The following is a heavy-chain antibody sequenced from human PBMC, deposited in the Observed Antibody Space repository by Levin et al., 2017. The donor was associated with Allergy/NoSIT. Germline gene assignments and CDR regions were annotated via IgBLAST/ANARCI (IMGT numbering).Heavy chain of an antibody. CDR2: ISGSGGST. J-gene: IGHJ6*02. Sequence: PGGSLRLSCAASGFTFSSYAMSWVRQAPGKGLEWVSAISGSGGSTYYADSVKGRFTISRDNSKNTLYLQMNSLRAEDTAVYYCAKYGSRSNRNYLNYYYGMDVWGQGTTVTVSS. CDR1: GFTFSSYA. V-gene: IGHV3-23*01. D-gene: IGHD1-7*01. CDR3: AKYGSRSNRNYLNYYYGMDV.